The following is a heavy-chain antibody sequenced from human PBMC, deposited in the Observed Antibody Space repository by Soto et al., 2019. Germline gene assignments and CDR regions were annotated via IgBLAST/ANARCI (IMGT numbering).Heavy chain of an antibody. V-gene: IGHV6-1*01. CDR1: GDSVSSNSAA. Sequence: SQTLSLTCAISGDSVSSNSAAWNWIRQSPSRGLEWLGRTYYRSKWYNDYAVSVKSRITINPDTSKNQFSLQLNSVTPEDTAVYYCARGRGYSSGWTDYYYGLDVWGQGTTVTVSS. J-gene: IGHJ6*02. CDR3: ARGRGYSSGWTDYYYGLDV. D-gene: IGHD6-19*01. CDR2: TYYRSKWYN.